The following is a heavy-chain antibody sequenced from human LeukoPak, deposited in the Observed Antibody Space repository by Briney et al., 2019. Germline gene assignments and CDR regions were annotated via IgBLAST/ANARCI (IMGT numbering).Heavy chain of an antibody. CDR2: IYHSGST. CDR1: GGSFSGYY. V-gene: IGHV4-59*08. J-gene: IGHJ5*02. D-gene: IGHD3-10*01. CDR3: ARTNYYGSGSYYPDL. Sequence: PSQTLSLTCAVYGGSFSGYYWSWIRQPPGKGLEWIGFIYHSGSTDYNPCLESRGTISVDTSKYQFSLKLTSVTAADTAVYYCARTNYYGSGSYYPDLWGQGTLVTVSS.